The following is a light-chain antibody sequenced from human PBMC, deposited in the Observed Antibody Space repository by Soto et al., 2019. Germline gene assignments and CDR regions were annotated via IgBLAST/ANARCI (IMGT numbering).Light chain of an antibody. V-gene: IGLV2-14*01. J-gene: IGLJ1*01. CDR2: EVT. CDR1: SSDIGGSKY. CDR3: SSYTSSSTYV. Sequence: QSALTQPASLSGSPGQSITISCAGTSSDIGGSKYVSWYQQHPGKAPKLIIYEVTYRPSGVSNRFSGSKSGNTASLTISGLQAEDEADYYCSSYTSSSTYVFGTGTKLTVL.